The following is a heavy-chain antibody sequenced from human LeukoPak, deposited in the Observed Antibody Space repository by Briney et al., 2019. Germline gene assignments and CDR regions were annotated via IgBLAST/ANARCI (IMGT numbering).Heavy chain of an antibody. CDR2: ISACNGNT. CDR3: ARVRGYCSSTSCYGENWFDP. Sequence: ASVKVSCKASGYTFTSYGISWVRQASGQGLEWMGWISACNGNTNYAQKLQGRVTMTTDTSTSTAYMELRSLRSDDTAVYYCARVRGYCSSTSCYGENWFDPWGQGTLVTVSS. CDR1: GYTFTSYG. V-gene: IGHV1-18*04. J-gene: IGHJ5*02. D-gene: IGHD2-2*01.